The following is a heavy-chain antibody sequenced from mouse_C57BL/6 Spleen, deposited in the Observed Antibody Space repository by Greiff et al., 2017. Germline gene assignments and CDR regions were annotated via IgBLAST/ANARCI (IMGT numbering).Heavy chain of an antibody. CDR2: IDPENGDT. CDR1: GFNIKDDY. CDR3: TTKAITTVVDGY. J-gene: IGHJ2*01. V-gene: IGHV14-4*01. Sequence: EVKLMESGAELVRPGASVKLSCTASGFNIKDDYMHWVKQRPEQGLEWIGWIDPENGDTEYASKFQGKATITADTSSNTAYLQLSSLTSEDTAVYYCTTKAITTVVDGYWGQGTTLTVSS. D-gene: IGHD1-1*01.